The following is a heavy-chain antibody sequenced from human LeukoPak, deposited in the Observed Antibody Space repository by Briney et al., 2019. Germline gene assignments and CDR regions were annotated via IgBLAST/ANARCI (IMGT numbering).Heavy chain of an antibody. J-gene: IGHJ4*02. CDR2: ISGSGGST. V-gene: IGHV3-23*01. Sequence: PGGTLRLSCAASGFTFSSYGMSWVRQAPGKGLEWVSAISGSGGSTYYADSVKGRFTISRDNSKNTLYLQMNSLRAEDTAVYYCAKGSGVRGVPSLWGQGTLVTVSS. CDR3: AKGSGVRGVPSL. D-gene: IGHD3-10*01. CDR1: GFTFSSYG.